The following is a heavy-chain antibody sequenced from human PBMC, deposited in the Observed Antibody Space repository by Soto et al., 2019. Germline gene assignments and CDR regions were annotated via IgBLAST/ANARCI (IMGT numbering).Heavy chain of an antibody. CDR3: AGYSSGWYVY. CDR2: INHSGST. D-gene: IGHD6-19*01. J-gene: IGHJ4*02. Sequence: PSETLSLTCAVYGGSFSGYYWSWIRQPPGKGLEWIGEINHSGSTNYNPSLKSRVTISVDTSKNQFSLKLSSVTAADTAVYYCAGYSSGWYVYWGQGTLVTVSS. CDR1: GGSFSGYY. V-gene: IGHV4-34*01.